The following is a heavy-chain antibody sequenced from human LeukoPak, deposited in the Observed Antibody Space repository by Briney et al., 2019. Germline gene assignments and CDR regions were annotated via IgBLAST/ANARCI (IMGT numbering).Heavy chain of an antibody. CDR3: ARGDAFSGDH. V-gene: IGHV3-7*04. J-gene: IGHJ4*02. CDR1: GFTFSSHA. CDR2: IHPEGNEK. Sequence: GGSLRLSCAASGFTFSSHAMSWVRQAPGRGLEWVANIHPEGNEKYHVESVKGRFTISRDNAENLLFLQMNGLRVEDTAVYYCARGDAFSGDHWGQGTLVTVSS.